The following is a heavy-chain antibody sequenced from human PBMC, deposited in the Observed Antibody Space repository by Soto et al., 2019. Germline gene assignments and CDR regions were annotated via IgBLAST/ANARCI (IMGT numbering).Heavy chain of an antibody. Sequence: QVQLVQSGPDLKRPGASMKVSCKASGYTFTSYGISWVRQAPGQGLEWMAWISTLKGRTQYSQKAQGRVTLSTDTSSIPAYMEMTTLRVDDTAVYYCAMDYGDRPEYFKHWGQGTLVTVS. D-gene: IGHD4-17*01. CDR2: ISTLKGRT. V-gene: IGHV1-18*04. CDR1: GYTFTSYG. J-gene: IGHJ1*01. CDR3: AMDYGDRPEYFKH.